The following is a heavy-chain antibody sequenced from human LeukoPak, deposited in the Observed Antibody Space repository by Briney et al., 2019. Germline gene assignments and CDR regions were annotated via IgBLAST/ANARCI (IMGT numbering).Heavy chain of an antibody. J-gene: IGHJ4*02. Sequence: GGSLRLSCAASGFTFSSYGMHWVRQAPGKGLEWVAFKGRFTISRDISKNTLYLQMSGLRAEDTALYYCARGRIERRSMIGDDWGQGTLVTVSS. V-gene: IGHV3-33*08. CDR1: GFTFSSYG. CDR3: ARGRIERRSMIGDD. D-gene: IGHD3-10*02.